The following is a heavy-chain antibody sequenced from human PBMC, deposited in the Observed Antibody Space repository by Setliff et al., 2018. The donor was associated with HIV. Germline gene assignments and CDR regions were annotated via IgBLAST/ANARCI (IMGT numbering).Heavy chain of an antibody. J-gene: IGHJ5*02. Sequence: SETLSLTCTVSGGSISNSRYYWSWIRQPPGKGLEWIGSIYYSGSTYYNPSLKSRITISVDTSKNQFSLKLSSVTAADAAVYYCASRVYYYDSSCYFREEGFDPWGQGTLVTVSS. CDR2: IYYSGST. D-gene: IGHD3-22*01. CDR1: GGSISNSRYY. CDR3: ASRVYYYDSSCYFREEGFDP. V-gene: IGHV4-39*01.